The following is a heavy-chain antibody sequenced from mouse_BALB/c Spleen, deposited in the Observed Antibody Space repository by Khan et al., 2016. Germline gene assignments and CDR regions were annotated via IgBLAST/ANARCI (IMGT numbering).Heavy chain of an antibody. CDR2: IRNKANGFTT. J-gene: IGHJ2*01. D-gene: IGHD3-1*01. CDR1: GFTFTDYY. Sequence: EVELVESGGGLVQPGGSLRLSCATSGFTFTDYYMNWVRQPPGKALEWLGFIRNKANGFTTEYSASVRGRFTISRDTFQSILYLQMNTLRAEDSGPYYCAMDNGGLLFDYWGQGTTLTVSS. CDR3: AMDNGGLLFDY. V-gene: IGHV7-3*02.